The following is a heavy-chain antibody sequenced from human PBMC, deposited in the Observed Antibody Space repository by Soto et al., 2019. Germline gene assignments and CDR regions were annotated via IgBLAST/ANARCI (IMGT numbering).Heavy chain of an antibody. CDR1: GFTFSDHY. CDR3: ARFSGSYTRGLDY. CDR2: SRNKANSYST. V-gene: IGHV3-72*01. D-gene: IGHD1-26*01. Sequence: EVQLVESGGGLVQPGGSPRLSCAASGFTFSDHYMDWVRQAPGKGLEGVGRSRNKANSYSTEYAASVKGRFTISRDESKNSLYLKMNSLKTEDTAVYYCARFSGSYTRGLDYWGQGTLVTVSS. J-gene: IGHJ4*02.